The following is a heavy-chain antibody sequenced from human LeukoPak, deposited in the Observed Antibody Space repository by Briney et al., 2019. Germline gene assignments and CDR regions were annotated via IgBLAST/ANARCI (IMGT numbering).Heavy chain of an antibody. J-gene: IGHJ4*02. Sequence: SETLSLTCTVSGGSISSSSYYWGWIRQPPGKGLEWIGSIYYSGSTYYNPSLKSRVTISVDTSKNQFSLKLSSVTAADTAVYYCARWKPRFDRPHVDTASNDDYWGQGTLVTVSS. V-gene: IGHV4-39*07. CDR2: IYYSGST. CDR1: GGSISSSSYY. CDR3: ARWKPRFDRPHVDTASNDDY. D-gene: IGHD5-18*01.